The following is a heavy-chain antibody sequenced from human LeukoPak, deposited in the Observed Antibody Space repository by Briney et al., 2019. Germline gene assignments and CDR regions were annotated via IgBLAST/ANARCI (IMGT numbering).Heavy chain of an antibody. D-gene: IGHD4-23*01. J-gene: IGHJ5*02. CDR1: GGSLSSSTYY. CDR2: IYYSGST. Sequence: SETLSLTCTVSGGSLSSSTYYWGWIRQPPGKGLEWIGSIYYSGSTYYNPSLKSRVTISVDTSKNQFSLKLTSVTAADTAVYYCAVPMTTVAAGGDPWGQGTLVTVSS. V-gene: IGHV4-39*01. CDR3: AVPMTTVAAGGDP.